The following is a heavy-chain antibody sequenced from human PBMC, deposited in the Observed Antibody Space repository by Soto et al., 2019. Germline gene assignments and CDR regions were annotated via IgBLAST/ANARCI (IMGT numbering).Heavy chain of an antibody. J-gene: IGHJ4*02. CDR1: GFTFSSYS. CDR2: ISSSSSYI. Sequence: PGGSLRLSCADSGFTFSSYSMNWVRQAPGKGLEWVSSISSSSSYIYYADSVKGRFTISRDNAKNSLYLQMNSLRAEDTAVYYCARDPGTYYDFWTKYYFDYWGQGTLVTVSS. V-gene: IGHV3-21*01. D-gene: IGHD3-3*01. CDR3: ARDPGTYYDFWTKYYFDY.